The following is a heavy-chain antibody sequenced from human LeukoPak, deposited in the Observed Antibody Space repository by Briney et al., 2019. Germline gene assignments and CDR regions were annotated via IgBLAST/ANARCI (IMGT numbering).Heavy chain of an antibody. CDR1: GFSFSSYA. CDR3: ATKTSYGDRYFDY. CDR2: ISGTTGTT. Sequence: GGSLRLSCAASGFSFSSYAMSWIRQAPGKGLEWLSAISGTTGTTFYAGSVKGRFTISRDNSKNTLFLQMNSLRAEDTAVYYCATKTSYGDRYFDYWGQGTLVTVSS. V-gene: IGHV3-23*01. D-gene: IGHD4-17*01. J-gene: IGHJ4*02.